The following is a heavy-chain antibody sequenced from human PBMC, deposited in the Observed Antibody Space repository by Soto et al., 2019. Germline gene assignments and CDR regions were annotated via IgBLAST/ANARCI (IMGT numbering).Heavy chain of an antibody. D-gene: IGHD6-6*01. J-gene: IGHJ4*02. CDR1: GYTFTSHD. V-gene: IGHV1-8*01. Sequence: ASVKVSCKASGYTFTSHDINWVREATGQGLEWMGWLNPHNGKTGYAQRFQGRVTMTWNATTGTVYLELSSLRSEDTAMYYCARVSSIAARRSFASWGQGTLVTVSS. CDR3: ARVSSIAARRSFAS. CDR2: LNPHNGKT.